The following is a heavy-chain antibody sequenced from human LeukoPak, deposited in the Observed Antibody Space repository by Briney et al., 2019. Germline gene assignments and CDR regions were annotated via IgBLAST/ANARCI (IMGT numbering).Heavy chain of an antibody. CDR2: IYSGGST. CDR3: ARDQRLGYYYYGMDV. Sequence: GGSLRLSCAASGFTVSSNYMSWVRQAPGKGLEWVSVIYSGGSTYYADSVKGRFTISRDNSKNTLYLQMNSLRAEDTAVYYCARDQRLGYYYYGMDVWGQGTTVTVSS. D-gene: IGHD6-25*01. J-gene: IGHJ6*02. CDR1: GFTVSSNY. V-gene: IGHV3-53*01.